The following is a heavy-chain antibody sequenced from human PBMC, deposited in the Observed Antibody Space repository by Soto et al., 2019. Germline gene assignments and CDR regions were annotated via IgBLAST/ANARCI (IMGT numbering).Heavy chain of an antibody. V-gene: IGHV3-23*01. Sequence: EVQLLESGGGLVQPGGSLRLSCAASGFTFSSYAMSWVRQAPGKGLEWVSAISGSGGSTYYADSVKGRFTISRDNSKNTLYLQMNSLRAEDTAVYYCAKDSLIVVVPAAMDYYFDYWGRGTLVTVSS. CDR1: GFTFSSYA. CDR2: ISGSGGST. CDR3: AKDSLIVVVPAAMDYYFDY. D-gene: IGHD2-2*01. J-gene: IGHJ4*02.